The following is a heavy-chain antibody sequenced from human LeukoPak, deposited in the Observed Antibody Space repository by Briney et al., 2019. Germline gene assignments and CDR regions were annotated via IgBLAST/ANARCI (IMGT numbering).Heavy chain of an antibody. J-gene: IGHJ2*01. D-gene: IGHD2-21*02. CDR2: IYHSGST. CDR1: GYSVSSGYY. V-gene: IGHV4-38-2*02. Sequence: PSETLSLTCTVSGYSVSSGYYWGWIRQPPGKGLEWIGSIYHSGSTYYNPSLKSRVTISVDTSKSQFSLKLSSVTAADTAVYYCARRGARKVVTAGYFDLWGRGTLVTVSS. CDR3: ARRGARKVVTAGYFDL.